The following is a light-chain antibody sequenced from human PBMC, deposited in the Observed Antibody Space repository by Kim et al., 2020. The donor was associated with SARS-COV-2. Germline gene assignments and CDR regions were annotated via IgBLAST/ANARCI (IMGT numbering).Light chain of an antibody. CDR1: QSVSSSY. V-gene: IGKV3-20*01. CDR3: QQYGSSPRT. J-gene: IGKJ1*01. Sequence: SPGERATLSCRASQSVSSSYFAWYQQKPGQAPRLLIYGASSRATGIPGRFSGSGSGIDFTLTISRLEPEDCAVYYCQQYGSSPRTFGQGTKVDIK. CDR2: GAS.